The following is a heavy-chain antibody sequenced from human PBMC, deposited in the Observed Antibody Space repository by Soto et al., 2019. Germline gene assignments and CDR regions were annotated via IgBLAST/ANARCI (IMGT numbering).Heavy chain of an antibody. CDR1: GYTFTGYY. Sequence: GASVKVSCKASGYTFTGYYMHWVRQAPGQGLEWMGWINPNSGGTNYAQKFQGWVTMTRDTSISTAYMELSRLRSDDTAVYYCARVRDGALNGMDVWGQGTTVTVSS. CDR3: ARVRDGALNGMDV. V-gene: IGHV1-2*04. CDR2: INPNSGGT. D-gene: IGHD4-17*01. J-gene: IGHJ6*02.